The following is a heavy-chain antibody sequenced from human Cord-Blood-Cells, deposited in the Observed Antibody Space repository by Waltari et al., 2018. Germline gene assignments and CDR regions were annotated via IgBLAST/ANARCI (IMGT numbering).Heavy chain of an antibody. CDR3: ARELGMGSGYFDY. J-gene: IGHJ4*02. V-gene: IGHV1-69*01. CDR2: IIPIFGTA. D-gene: IGHD7-27*01. CDR1: GGTFSSYS. Sequence: VSCKASGGTFSSYSISWVRQAPGQGLEWMGGIIPIFGTANYAQKFQGRVTITADESTSTAYMELSSLRSEDTAVYYCARELGMGSGYFDYWGQGTLVTVSS.